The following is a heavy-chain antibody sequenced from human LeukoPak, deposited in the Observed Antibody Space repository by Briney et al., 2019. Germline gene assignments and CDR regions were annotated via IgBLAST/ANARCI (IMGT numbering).Heavy chain of an antibody. CDR3: AKVWLGELSHFDY. J-gene: IGHJ4*02. Sequence: GGSLRLSCAASGFTVSSKYMSWVRQAPGKGLEWVSVIYSGGSTYYADSVKGRITISRDNSKNTLYLQMNSLRAEDTAVYYCAKVWLGELSHFDYWGQGTLVTVSS. CDR2: IYSGGST. V-gene: IGHV3-53*01. D-gene: IGHD3-16*02. CDR1: GFTVSSKY.